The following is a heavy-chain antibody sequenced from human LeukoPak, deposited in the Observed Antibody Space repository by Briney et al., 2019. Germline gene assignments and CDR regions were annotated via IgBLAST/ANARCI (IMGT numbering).Heavy chain of an antibody. V-gene: IGHV4-59*01. D-gene: IGHD3-10*01. CDR1: GGSISSYY. CDR2: IYYSGST. Sequence: PSETLSPTCTVSGGSISSYYWSWIRQPPGKGLEWIGYIYYSGSTNYNPSLKSRVTISVDTSKNQFSLKLSSVTAADTAVYYCAREVSLWFGELSERYYYYYMDVWGKGTTVTISS. CDR3: AREVSLWFGELSERYYYYYMDV. J-gene: IGHJ6*03.